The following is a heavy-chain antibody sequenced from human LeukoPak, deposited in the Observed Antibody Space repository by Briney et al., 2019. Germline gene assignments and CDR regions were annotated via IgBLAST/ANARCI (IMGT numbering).Heavy chain of an antibody. V-gene: IGHV4-59*01. CDR2: ISYSGST. CDR3: ARGQYSGSWSYYFDY. Sequence: SETLSLTCTVSGGFISRYYWNWIRQPPGKGLEWIGYISYSGSTNYNPSLKSRVTISLDTSKNQFSLQLSSVTAADTAVYYCARGQYSGSWSYYFDYWGQGTLVTASS. J-gene: IGHJ4*02. CDR1: GGFISRYY. D-gene: IGHD6-13*01.